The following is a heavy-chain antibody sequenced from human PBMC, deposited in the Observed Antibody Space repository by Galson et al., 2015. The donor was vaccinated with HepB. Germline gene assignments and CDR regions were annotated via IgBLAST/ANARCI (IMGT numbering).Heavy chain of an antibody. Sequence: CAVYGGSFSGYYWSWIRQPPGKGLEWSGEINQSGSTNYNPSLKSRVTISVDTSKNQFSLKLSSVAAADTVVYYCARGFRHCSSTSCYTYAFDIWGQGTMVTVSS. CDR1: GGSFSGYY. CDR3: ARGFRHCSSTSCYTYAFDI. J-gene: IGHJ3*02. CDR2: INQSGST. D-gene: IGHD2-2*02. V-gene: IGHV4-34*01.